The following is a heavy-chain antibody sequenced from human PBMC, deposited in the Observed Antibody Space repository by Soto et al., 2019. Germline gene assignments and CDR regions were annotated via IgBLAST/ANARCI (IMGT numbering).Heavy chain of an antibody. J-gene: IGHJ6*02. CDR3: ARRHDGTTSGKGPYHYFGMDV. D-gene: IGHD3-10*01. V-gene: IGHV5-51*01. CDR1: GYSFTNYW. CDR2: IYGGDFDT. Sequence: GESLKISCKGSGYSFTNYWIGWVRHMPGKGLEWIGIIYGGDFDTRYNPSFKGQVTISADRSINTAYLQWSSLKASDTAMYYCARRHDGTTSGKGPYHYFGMDVWGQGTTVTVSS.